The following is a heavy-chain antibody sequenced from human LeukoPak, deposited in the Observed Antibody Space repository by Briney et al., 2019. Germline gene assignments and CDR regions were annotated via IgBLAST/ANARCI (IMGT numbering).Heavy chain of an antibody. Sequence: ASVKVSCKASGGTFSSYAVSWVRQAPGQGREWMGGIIPIFGTANYAQKFQGRVTIATDESTSTAYMELSSLRSEDTAVYYCASGGYSGYDLEYWGQGTLVTVSS. V-gene: IGHV1-69*05. CDR2: IIPIFGTA. J-gene: IGHJ4*02. CDR3: ASGGYSGYDLEY. D-gene: IGHD5-12*01. CDR1: GGTFSSYA.